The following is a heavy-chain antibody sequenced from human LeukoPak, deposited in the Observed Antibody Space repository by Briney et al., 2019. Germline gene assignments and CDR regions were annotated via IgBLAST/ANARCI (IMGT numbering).Heavy chain of an antibody. CDR3: ARGHLSDKYGMHV. CDR1: GFTVSSNY. J-gene: IGHJ6*02. V-gene: IGHV3-53*01. CDR2: IYSGGSG. Sequence: PGGSLRLSCAASGFTVSSNYMSWVRQAPGKGLEWVSVIYSGGSGNYGDSVKGRFTISRDSSKNTLNLQMNSLRAEDTAVYYCARGHLSDKYGMHVWGQGTTVTVSS. D-gene: IGHD2-15*01.